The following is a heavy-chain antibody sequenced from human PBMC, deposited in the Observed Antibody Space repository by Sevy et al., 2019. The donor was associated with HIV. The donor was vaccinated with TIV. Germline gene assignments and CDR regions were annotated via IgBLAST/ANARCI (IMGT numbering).Heavy chain of an antibody. Sequence: SETLSLTCTVSGGSVSSGSYYWSWSRHPPGKGLEWIGYIYYSGSTNYNPSLKSRVTISVDTSKNQFSLKLSSVTAADTAVYCCASTRGRWLQLDYWGQGTLVTVSS. J-gene: IGHJ4*02. CDR3: ASTRGRWLQLDY. V-gene: IGHV4-61*01. CDR1: GGSVSSGSYY. D-gene: IGHD3-16*01. CDR2: IYYSGST.